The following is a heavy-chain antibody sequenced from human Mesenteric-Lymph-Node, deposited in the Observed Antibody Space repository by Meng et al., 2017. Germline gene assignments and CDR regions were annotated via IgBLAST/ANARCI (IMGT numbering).Heavy chain of an antibody. J-gene: IGHJ5*02. CDR3: ARAGVRGYCSSTSCYGHVLGPSWFDP. CDR2: IIPIFGTA. Sequence: SVKVSCKASGYTFAGHYMHWVRQAPGQGLEWMGGIIPIFGTANYAQKFQGRVTITADESTSTAYMELSSLRSEDTAVYYCARAGVRGYCSSTSCYGHVLGPSWFDPWGQGTLVTVPQ. V-gene: IGHV1-69*13. CDR1: GYTFAGHY. D-gene: IGHD2-2*01.